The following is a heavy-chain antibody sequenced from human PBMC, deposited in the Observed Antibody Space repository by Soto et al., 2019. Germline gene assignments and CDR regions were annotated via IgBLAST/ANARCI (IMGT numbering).Heavy chain of an antibody. V-gene: IGHV3-30*18. CDR2: ISYDGSNK. Sequence: QVQLVESGGGVVQPGRSLRLSCAASGFTFSSYGMHWVRQAPGKGLEWVAVISYDGSNKYYGDSVKGRFTISRDNSKNTLDLQMNSLRAEDTAVYYCAKDSRDGYNWYYFDYWGQGTLVTVSS. D-gene: IGHD5-12*01. CDR1: GFTFSSYG. J-gene: IGHJ4*02. CDR3: AKDSRDGYNWYYFDY.